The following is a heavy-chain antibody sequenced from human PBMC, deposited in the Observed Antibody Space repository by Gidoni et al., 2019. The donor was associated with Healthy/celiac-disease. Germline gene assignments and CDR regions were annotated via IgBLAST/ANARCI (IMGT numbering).Heavy chain of an antibody. CDR3: ARRLQQYYFDY. V-gene: IGHV4-34*01. Sequence: QVQLQQWGAGLLKPSETLSLTCAVYGGSFSGYYWSWIRQPPGKGLEWIGEINHSGSTNYNPSLKSRVTISVDTSKNQFSLKLSSVTAADTAVYYCARRLQQYYFDYWGQGTLVTVSS. CDR2: INHSGST. J-gene: IGHJ4*02. D-gene: IGHD4-4*01. CDR1: GGSFSGYY.